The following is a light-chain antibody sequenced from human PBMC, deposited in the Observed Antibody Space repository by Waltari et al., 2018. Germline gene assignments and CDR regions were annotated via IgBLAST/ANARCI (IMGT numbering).Light chain of an antibody. CDR1: RSNIGKNY. V-gene: IGLV1-51*02. J-gene: IGLJ7*01. Sequence: QSVLTQPPSVSAAPGQRVTIPSSGGRSNIGKNYVSWYRQFPGTAPKLLIYENTERPSGIPGRFSGSKSGTSATLDITGLQAGDEADYYCGTWDSSLSGAVFGGGTHLTVL. CDR2: ENT. CDR3: GTWDSSLSGAV.